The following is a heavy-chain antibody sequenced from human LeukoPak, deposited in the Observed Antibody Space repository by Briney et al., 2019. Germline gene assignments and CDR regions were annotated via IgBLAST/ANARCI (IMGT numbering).Heavy chain of an antibody. J-gene: IGHJ4*02. CDR2: FYYSGST. V-gene: IGHV4-59*01. D-gene: IGHD2-21*02. CDR3: ARATYCGGDCYSDYFDY. Sequence: SSGTLSPTCPVSGGPLSSFYRSWIPQPPGEGLEGIWYFYYSGSTNYNPPLKSRVTISVDTSKNQFSLKLSSVTAADTAVYYCARATYCGGDCYSDYFDYWGQGTLVTVSS. CDR1: GGPLSSFY.